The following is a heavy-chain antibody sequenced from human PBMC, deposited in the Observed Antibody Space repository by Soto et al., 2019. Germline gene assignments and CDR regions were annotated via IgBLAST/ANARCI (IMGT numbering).Heavy chain of an antibody. CDR2: INAGNGSI. Sequence: ASVKVSCKASGYTFNGYSMHWVRQAPGQGLEWMGWINAGNGSIKYSQKFQGRVTITRDTSASTAYMELSSLRSDDTAVYYCASDGGYCSSTSYNPVDYWGQGTLVTVSS. CDR3: ASDGGYCSSTSYNPVDY. J-gene: IGHJ4*02. D-gene: IGHD2-2*01. V-gene: IGHV1-3*01. CDR1: GYTFNGYS.